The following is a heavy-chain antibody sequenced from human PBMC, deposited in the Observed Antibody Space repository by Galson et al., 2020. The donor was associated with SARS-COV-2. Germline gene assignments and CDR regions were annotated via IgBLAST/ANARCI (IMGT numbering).Heavy chain of an antibody. Sequence: GGSLRLSCAASGFTFDDYAMHWVRQAPGKGLEWVSGISWNSGSIGYADSVKGRFTISRDNAKNSLYLQMNSLRAEDTALYYCAKGLYYYDSSGYDAFDIWSQETMVTVSS. CDR1: GFTFDDYA. D-gene: IGHD3-22*01. CDR2: ISWNSGSI. J-gene: IGHJ3*02. V-gene: IGHV3-9*01. CDR3: AKGLYYYDSSGYDAFDI.